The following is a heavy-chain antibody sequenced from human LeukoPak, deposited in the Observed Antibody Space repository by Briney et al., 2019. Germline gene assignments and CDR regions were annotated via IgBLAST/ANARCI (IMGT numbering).Heavy chain of an antibody. CDR3: ARDAVRITMVRGFSYYYMDV. D-gene: IGHD3-10*01. J-gene: IGHJ6*03. Sequence: SETLSLTCTVSGGSISSSNYYWGWIRQPPGKGLEWIGSMYYSGNTYYNPSLKSRVTISVDTSKNQFSLKLSSVTAADTAVYYCARDAVRITMVRGFSYYYMDVWGKGTTVTISS. CDR2: MYYSGNT. CDR1: GGSISSSNYY. V-gene: IGHV4-39*07.